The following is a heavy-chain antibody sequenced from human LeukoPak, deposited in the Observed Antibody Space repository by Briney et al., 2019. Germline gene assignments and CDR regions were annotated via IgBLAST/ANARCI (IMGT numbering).Heavy chain of an antibody. D-gene: IGHD4-17*01. Sequence: ASVKVSCKASGYTFTSYAMNRVRQAPGQGLEWMGWINTNTGNPTYAQGFTGRFVFSLDTSVSTAYLQICSLKAEDTAVYYCARDYVYGDYVRFDPWGQGTLVTVSS. CDR2: INTNTGNP. CDR1: GYTFTSYA. CDR3: ARDYVYGDYVRFDP. J-gene: IGHJ5*02. V-gene: IGHV7-4-1*01.